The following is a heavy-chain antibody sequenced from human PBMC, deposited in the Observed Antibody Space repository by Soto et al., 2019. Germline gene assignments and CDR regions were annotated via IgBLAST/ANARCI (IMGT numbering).Heavy chain of an antibody. CDR2: IYNDGTYS. J-gene: IGHJ4*02. V-gene: IGHV3-74*01. CDR3: TRGPRPISTGTGAY. D-gene: IGHD3-10*01. Sequence: GGSLRLSCAASGFIFKMYWMHWVRQSPGKGLVWISRIYNDGTYSDYADSVRGRFTISRDNVNDTLYLQMNNLRAEDSGLYYCTRGPRPISTGTGAYWGQGTRVTVSS. CDR1: GFIFKMYW.